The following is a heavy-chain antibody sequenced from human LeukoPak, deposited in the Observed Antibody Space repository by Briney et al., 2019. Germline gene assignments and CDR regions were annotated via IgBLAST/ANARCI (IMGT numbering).Heavy chain of an antibody. J-gene: IGHJ4*02. V-gene: IGHV3-23*01. D-gene: IGHD3-22*01. CDR1: GFTFSSYA. CDR2: ISGSGGST. CDR3: AKDYYYDSSGPLHA. Sequence: GGSLRLSCAASGFTFSSYAMSWVRQAPGKGLEGVSAISGSGGSTYYADSVKGRFTISRDNSKNTLYLQMNSLRAEDTAVYYCAKDYYYDSSGPLHAWGQGTLVTVSS.